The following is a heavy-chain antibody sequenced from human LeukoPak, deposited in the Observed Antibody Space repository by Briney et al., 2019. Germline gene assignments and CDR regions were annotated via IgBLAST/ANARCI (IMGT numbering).Heavy chain of an antibody. J-gene: IGHJ3*02. CDR2: ISYSGNT. CDR1: GGSIISSDYH. Sequence: SETLSLTCTVSGGSIISSDYHWGWVRQPPGKGLEWIGTISYSGNTNYNPSLRSRVTISVDTSNNQFSRRLGSAPAADTAVYHCARHCCSGPAKRVFDIWGQGTMVTVSS. CDR3: ARHCCSGPAKRVFDI. V-gene: IGHV4-39*01. D-gene: IGHD2-15*01.